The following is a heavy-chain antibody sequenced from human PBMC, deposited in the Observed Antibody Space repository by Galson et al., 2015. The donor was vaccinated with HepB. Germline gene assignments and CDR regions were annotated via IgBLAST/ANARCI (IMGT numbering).Heavy chain of an antibody. CDR1: GYTFTGYY. CDR3: AGASSAWKFDY. V-gene: IGHV1-2*04. J-gene: IGHJ4*02. Sequence: SVKVSCKASGYTFTGYYMHWVRQAPGQGLEWMGWVNPNSGGTKYAQKFQGWVTMTRDTSISTAYMELSRLKFDDTAVYYCAGASSAWKFDYWGQGTLVTVSS. D-gene: IGHD6-19*01. CDR2: VNPNSGGT.